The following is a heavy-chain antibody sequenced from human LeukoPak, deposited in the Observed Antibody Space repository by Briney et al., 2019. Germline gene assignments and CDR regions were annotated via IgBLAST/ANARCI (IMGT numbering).Heavy chain of an antibody. CDR3: ARDPGFITMIVVVIPYYFDY. V-gene: IGHV4-39*02. J-gene: IGHJ4*02. CDR2: VYYSGRT. Sequence: SETLSLTCTVSGASISSSSYYWGWIRQSPGKGLEYIGSVYYSGRTYYNPSLKSRVTISLDASTNQFSLKLSSVTAADTAVYYCARDPGFITMIVVVIPYYFDYWGQGTLVTVSS. D-gene: IGHD3-22*01. CDR1: GASISSSSYY.